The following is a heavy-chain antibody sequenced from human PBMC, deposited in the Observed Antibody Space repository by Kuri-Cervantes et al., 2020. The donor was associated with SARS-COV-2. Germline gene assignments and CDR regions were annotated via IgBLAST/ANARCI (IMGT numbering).Heavy chain of an antibody. CDR3: ASAQGPYYYDSSGYYRFDY. V-gene: IGHV4-39*01. D-gene: IGHD3-22*01. CDR1: GGSISSSSYY. J-gene: IGHJ4*02. CDR2: IYYSGST. Sequence: SETLSLTCTVSGGSISSSSYYWGWIRQPPGKGLEWIGSIYYSGSTYYNPSLKGRVTISVDTSENQFSLKLSSVTAADTAVYYCASAQGPYYYDSSGYYRFDYWGQGTLVTVSS.